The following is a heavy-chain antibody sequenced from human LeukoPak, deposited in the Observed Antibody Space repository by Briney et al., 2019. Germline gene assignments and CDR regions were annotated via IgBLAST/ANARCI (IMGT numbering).Heavy chain of an antibody. J-gene: IGHJ3*02. D-gene: IGHD1-26*01. CDR1: GFTFSSYG. V-gene: IGHV3-30*18. CDR3: AKIGTSGDIVGATRLRAFDI. CDR2: ISYDGSNK. Sequence: GGSLRLSCAASGFTFSSYGMHWVRQAPGKGLEWVAVISYDGSNKYYADSVKGRFTIPRDNSKNTLYLQMNSLRAEDTAVYYCAKIGTSGDIVGATRLRAFDIWGQGTMVTVSS.